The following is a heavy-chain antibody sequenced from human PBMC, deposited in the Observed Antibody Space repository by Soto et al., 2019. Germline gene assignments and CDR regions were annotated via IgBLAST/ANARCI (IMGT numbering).Heavy chain of an antibody. D-gene: IGHD1-1*01. CDR3: ARGPRQLGGSYYYGMDA. CDR2: IDPGDSDA. J-gene: IGHJ6*02. V-gene: IGHV5-10-1*01. CDR1: GYYFSHYA. Sequence: PGESLKISCTVSGYYFSHYAIIWVRQLPGKGLEWMGKIDPGDSDANYSPSFQGHVAISADMSITTAYLLWGSLKASDSAIYYCARGPRQLGGSYYYGMDAWGQGTTVTVSS.